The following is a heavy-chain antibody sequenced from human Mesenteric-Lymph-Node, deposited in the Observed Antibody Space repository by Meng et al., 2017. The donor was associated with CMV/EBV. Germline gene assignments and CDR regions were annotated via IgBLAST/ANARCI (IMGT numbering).Heavy chain of an antibody. CDR1: GDSIRGYY. J-gene: IGHJ4*02. D-gene: IGHD6-13*01. Sequence: SETLSLTCTVSGDSIRGYYWSWIRQPPGKGLEWNGYIFYSGSTDYNPSLKSRVTISVDTSKNQFSLKLSSVTAADTAVYYCARTVAAAAHYFDSWGQGTLVTVSS. V-gene: IGHV4-59*01. CDR3: ARTVAAAAHYFDS. CDR2: IFYSGST.